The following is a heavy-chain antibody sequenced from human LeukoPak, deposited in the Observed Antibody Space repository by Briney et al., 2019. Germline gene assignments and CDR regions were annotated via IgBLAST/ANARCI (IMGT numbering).Heavy chain of an antibody. D-gene: IGHD3-10*01. CDR3: ARDDPITMVRGVITPFDC. Sequence: GGSLRLSCAASGFTFDDYGMSWVRQAPGKGLEWVSGINWNGGSTGYADSVKGRFTISRDNAKNSLYLQMNSLRAEDTALYYCARDDPITMVRGVITPFDCWGQRTLVTVSS. V-gene: IGHV3-20*04. CDR1: GFTFDDYG. CDR2: INWNGGST. J-gene: IGHJ4*02.